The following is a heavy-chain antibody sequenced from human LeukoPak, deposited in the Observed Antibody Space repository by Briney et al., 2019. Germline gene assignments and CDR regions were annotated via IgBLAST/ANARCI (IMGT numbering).Heavy chain of an antibody. J-gene: IGHJ6*03. D-gene: IGHD1-26*01. V-gene: IGHV4-31*03. CDR2: FYYTGST. Sequence: PSETLSLTCTVSGDSITSGGYYWNWIRQRPGQGLEWIGFFYYTGSTSYNPSLKSRVTISVDTSKNQFSLKLSSVTAADTAVYYCARRSPERLRYYYYYYMDVWGKGTTVTVSS. CDR1: GDSITSGGYY. CDR3: ARRSPERLRYYYYYYMDV.